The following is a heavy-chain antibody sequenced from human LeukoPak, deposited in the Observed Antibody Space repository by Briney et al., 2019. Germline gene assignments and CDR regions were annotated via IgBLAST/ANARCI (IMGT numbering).Heavy chain of an antibody. J-gene: IGHJ4*02. CDR1: GGSISSGGCS. V-gene: IGHV4-30-4*07. CDR2: LYYSGST. D-gene: IGHD3-16*01. CDR3: ARDSGDYVWVG. Sequence: SETLSLTCAVSGGSISSGGCSWIWLRQPPGKGLEGIVYLYYSGSTYYNPSLKSRVTVSGYTSKKQFSLKRISVPAADAPMCDCARDSGDYVWVGWGRGTLVPVSS.